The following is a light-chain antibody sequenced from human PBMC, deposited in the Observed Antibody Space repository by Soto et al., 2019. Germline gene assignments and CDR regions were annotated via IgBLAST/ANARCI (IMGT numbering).Light chain of an antibody. CDR2: GVS. J-gene: IGKJ5*01. CDR1: QSVSSSN. CDR3: QQFGNSPIT. V-gene: IGKV3-20*01. Sequence: LVLTQSPGTLSLSPGTRATLSCRAGQSVSSSNLAWYQQKAGQAPRLLIGGVSNRATGIPDRVSGIGSGTDVTLSVRRLEAEDSSVYVGQQFGNSPITFGQGTRLDIK.